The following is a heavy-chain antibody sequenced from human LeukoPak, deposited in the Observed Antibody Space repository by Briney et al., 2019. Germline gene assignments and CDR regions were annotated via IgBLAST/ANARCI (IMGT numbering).Heavy chain of an antibody. CDR3: AGGHGVDSHLYYYYGMDV. J-gene: IGHJ6*02. V-gene: IGHV1-69*13. CDR1: GGTFSSYA. Sequence: SVKVSCKASGGTFSSYAISWVRQAPGQGLEWMGGIIPIFGTANYAQKFQGRVTTTADESTSTAYMELSSLRSEDTAVYYCAGGHGVDSHLYYYYGMDVWGQGTTVTVSS. CDR2: IIPIFGTA. D-gene: IGHD4-11*01.